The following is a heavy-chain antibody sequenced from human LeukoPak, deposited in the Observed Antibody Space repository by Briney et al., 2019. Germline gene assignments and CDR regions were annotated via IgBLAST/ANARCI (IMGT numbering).Heavy chain of an antibody. CDR2: ISGSGGST. D-gene: IGHD3-22*01. J-gene: IGHJ3*02. CDR1: GFTFSSYA. Sequence: GGSLRLSCAASGFTFSSYAMSWVRQAPGKGLEWVSAISGSGGSTYYADSVKGRFTISRDNSRNTLYLQMNGLRAEDTAVYYCAKVPRTQYYYDSNAFDIWGQGTMVTVSS. CDR3: AKVPRTQYYYDSNAFDI. V-gene: IGHV3-23*01.